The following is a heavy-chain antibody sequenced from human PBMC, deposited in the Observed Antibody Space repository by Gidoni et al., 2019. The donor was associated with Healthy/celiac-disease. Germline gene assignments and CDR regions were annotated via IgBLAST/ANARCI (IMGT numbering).Heavy chain of an antibody. CDR2: IIPILGIA. D-gene: IGHD2-15*01. J-gene: IGHJ3*02. V-gene: IGHV1-69*02. CDR1: GGTFSSYT. Sequence: QVQLVQSGAEVKKPGSSVKVSCKASGGTFSSYTISWVRQAPGQGLEWMGRIIPILGIANYAQKFQGRVTITADKSTSTAYMELSSLRSEDTAVYYCARAGGGYCSGGSCYSGGAFDIWGQGTMVTVSS. CDR3: ARAGGGYCSGGSCYSGGAFDI.